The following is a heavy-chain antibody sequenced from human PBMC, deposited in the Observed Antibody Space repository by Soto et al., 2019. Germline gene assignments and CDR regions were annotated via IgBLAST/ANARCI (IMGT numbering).Heavy chain of an antibody. CDR3: TRELSGWYAFHYYYYGMDV. D-gene: IGHD6-19*01. CDR2: IRSKANSYAT. Sequence: GGSLRLSCAASGFTFSGSAMQWVRQASGKGLEWVGRIRSKANSYATAYAASVKGRFTISRDDSKNTAYLQMNSLKTEDTAVYYCTRELSGWYAFHYYYYGMDVWGQGTTVTVSS. CDR1: GFTFSGSA. V-gene: IGHV3-73*01. J-gene: IGHJ6*02.